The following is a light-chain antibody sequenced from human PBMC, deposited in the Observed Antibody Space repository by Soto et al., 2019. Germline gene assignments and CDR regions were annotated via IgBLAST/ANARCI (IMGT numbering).Light chain of an antibody. Sequence: ETMMTQSPDTLSVSLGERATLSCRASQSLRSSLAWYQQKPGQAPRLLIYDASNRATGIPARFSGSGSGTDFTLTISSLEPEDFAVYYCQQRSNWRWTFGQGTKVDIK. CDR2: DAS. CDR1: QSLRSS. V-gene: IGKV3-11*01. J-gene: IGKJ1*01. CDR3: QQRSNWRWT.